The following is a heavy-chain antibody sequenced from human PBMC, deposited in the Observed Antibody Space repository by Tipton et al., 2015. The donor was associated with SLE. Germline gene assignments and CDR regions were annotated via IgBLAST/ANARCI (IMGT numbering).Heavy chain of an antibody. Sequence: GSLRLSCAASGFTFTTYAMSWVRQAPGKGLEWVSSVSGRNEYTYYADSVKGRFTISRDNSKNTLYLQMNSLRAEDTAVYYCARKFNDYGDYDSWGQGTLVTVSS. V-gene: IGHV3-23*01. CDR1: GFTFTTYA. D-gene: IGHD4-17*01. J-gene: IGHJ5*01. CDR3: ARKFNDYGDYDS. CDR2: VSGRNEYT.